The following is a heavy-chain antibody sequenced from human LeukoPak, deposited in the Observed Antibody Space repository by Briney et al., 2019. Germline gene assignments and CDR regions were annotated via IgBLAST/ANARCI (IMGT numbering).Heavy chain of an antibody. Sequence: SETLSLTCTVSGGSISSYYWSRIRQPPGKGLEWIGYIYYSGSTNYNPSLKSRVTISVDTSKNQFSLKLSSVTAADTAVYYCAREVGATRSYYYYGMDVWGQGTTVTVSS. J-gene: IGHJ6*02. V-gene: IGHV4-59*12. CDR3: AREVGATRSYYYYGMDV. D-gene: IGHD1-26*01. CDR1: GGSISSYY. CDR2: IYYSGST.